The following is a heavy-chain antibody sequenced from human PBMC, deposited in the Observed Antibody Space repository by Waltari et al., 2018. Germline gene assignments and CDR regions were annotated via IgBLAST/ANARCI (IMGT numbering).Heavy chain of an antibody. CDR2: IIPIFGTA. V-gene: IGHV1-69*12. CDR3: ARVPQPRLGNYYYYYMDV. D-gene: IGHD7-27*01. J-gene: IGHJ6*03. CDR1: GGTFSSYA. Sequence: QVQLVQSGAEVKKPGSSVKVSCKASGGTFSSYAISWVRQALGQGLEWMGGIIPIFGTANYAQKFQGRVTITADESTSTAYMELSSLRSEDTAVYYCARVPQPRLGNYYYYYMDVWGKGTTVTISS.